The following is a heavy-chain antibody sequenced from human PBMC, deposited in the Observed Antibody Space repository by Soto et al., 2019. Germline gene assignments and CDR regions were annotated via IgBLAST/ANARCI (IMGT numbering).Heavy chain of an antibody. CDR2: ISSGSSFT. Sequence: GGSLRLSCAASGFTFSSSTMSWVRQPPGKGLEWVASISSGSSFTYYPDSVKGRFTISRDNAKNSLYLQVNSLRAEDTAVYYCARDRGDTSSYYYDYWGQGTLVTVPQ. V-gene: IGHV3-21*01. CDR3: ARDRGDTSSYYYDY. D-gene: IGHD3-22*01. J-gene: IGHJ4*02. CDR1: GFTFSSST.